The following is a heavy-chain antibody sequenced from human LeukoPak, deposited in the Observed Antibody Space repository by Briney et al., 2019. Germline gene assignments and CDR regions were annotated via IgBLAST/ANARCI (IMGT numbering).Heavy chain of an antibody. CDR1: GGSISSYY. CDR2: FYDTRSP. D-gene: IGHD3-10*01. J-gene: IGHJ4*02. V-gene: IGHV4-59*01. CDR3: ARGRGSLTY. Sequence: PSETLSLTCTVSGGSISSYYWSWIRQPPGKGLEWIGYFYDTRSPKYNPSLERRVTISVDMPRNQFSLNLTSVTAADTAVYYCARGRGSLTYWGQGTLATVSS.